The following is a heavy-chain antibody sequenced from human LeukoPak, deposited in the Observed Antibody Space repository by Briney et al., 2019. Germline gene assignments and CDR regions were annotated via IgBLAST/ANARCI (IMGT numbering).Heavy chain of an antibody. Sequence: GGSLRLSCAASGFTFSNAWMSWVRQAPGKGLEWVGRIKSETDGGTTDYAAPVKGRFTISRDDSKNTLYLQMNSLKTEDTAVYYCTTVMVRGVIITDYWGQGTLVTVSS. V-gene: IGHV3-15*01. CDR1: GFTFSNAW. CDR2: IKSETDGGTT. J-gene: IGHJ4*02. D-gene: IGHD3-10*01. CDR3: TTVMVRGVIITDY.